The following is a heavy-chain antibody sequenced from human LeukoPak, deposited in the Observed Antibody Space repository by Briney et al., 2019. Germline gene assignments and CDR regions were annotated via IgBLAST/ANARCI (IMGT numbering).Heavy chain of an antibody. Sequence: SETLSLTCTVSGGSISSSSYYWSWIRQPPGKGLEWIGYIYYSGSTNYNPSLKSRVTISVDTSKNQFSLKLSSVTAADTAVYYCARAPMVRGAPYYFDYWGQGTLVTVSS. V-gene: IGHV4-61*01. J-gene: IGHJ4*02. CDR2: IYYSGST. CDR3: ARAPMVRGAPYYFDY. D-gene: IGHD3-10*01. CDR1: GGSISSSSYY.